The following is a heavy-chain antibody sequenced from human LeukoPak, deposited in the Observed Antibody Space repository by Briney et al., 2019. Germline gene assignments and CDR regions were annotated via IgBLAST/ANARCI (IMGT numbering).Heavy chain of an antibody. J-gene: IGHJ6*02. V-gene: IGHV3-48*03. D-gene: IGHD2-15*01. Sequence: PGGSLRLSCAAFGFTFKTYEMNWVRQAPGKGLEWVSYIGRGGTDTYYADSVKGRFTISRDNAKNSLYLQMNSLRAEDTAVYYCVRDREGGYYYYGMDVWGHGTTVTISS. CDR2: IGRGGTDT. CDR1: GFTFKTYE. CDR3: VRDREGGYYYYGMDV.